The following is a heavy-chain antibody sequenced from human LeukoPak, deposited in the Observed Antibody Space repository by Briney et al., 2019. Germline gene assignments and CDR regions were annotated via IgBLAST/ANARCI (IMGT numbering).Heavy chain of an antibody. J-gene: IGHJ4*02. D-gene: IGHD3-10*01. CDR1: GFTFSSYG. Sequence: GGSLRLSCAASGFTFSSYGMHWVRQAPGKGLEWVAVISYDGSNKYYADSVKGRFTISRDNSKNTLYLQMNSLRAEDTAVYYCTLYGSGSPYFDYWGQGTLVTVSS. CDR2: ISYDGSNK. CDR3: TLYGSGSPYFDY. V-gene: IGHV3-30*03.